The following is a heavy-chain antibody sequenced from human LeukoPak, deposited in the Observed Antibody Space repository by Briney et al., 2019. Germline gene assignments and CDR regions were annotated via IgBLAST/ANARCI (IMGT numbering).Heavy chain of an antibody. CDR2: IYPGDSET. V-gene: IGHV5-51*01. CDR1: GYNFSRYW. J-gene: IGHJ4*02. D-gene: IGHD3-10*01. Sequence: GESLRISCKGSGYNFSRYWIGWARQMAGKGLEWMGIIYPGDSETRYSPSFQGQVTISADKSINTAYLQWSSLKASDTAMYYCAKGSGSYYKVPFDYWGQGTLVTVSS. CDR3: AKGSGSYYKVPFDY.